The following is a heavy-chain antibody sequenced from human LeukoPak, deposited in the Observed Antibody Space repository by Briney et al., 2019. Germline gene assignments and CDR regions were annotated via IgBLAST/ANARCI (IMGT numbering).Heavy chain of an antibody. CDR1: GFTFSDYS. CDR2: ITSAGGYT. D-gene: IGHD2-2*01. CDR3: ATSGGFVLPNAITGNWYMDV. Sequence: GGSLRLSCGASGFTFSDYSMNWVRQAPWQGVAWVASITSAGGYTYYADSVKGRFTISRDNAQSSLFLQMNSLRAEDMAVYFCATSGGFVLPNAITGNWYMDVWGRGSSVTVSS. J-gene: IGHJ6*03. V-gene: IGHV3-21*01.